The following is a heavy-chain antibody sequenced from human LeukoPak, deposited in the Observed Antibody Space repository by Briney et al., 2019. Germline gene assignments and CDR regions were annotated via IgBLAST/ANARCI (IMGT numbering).Heavy chain of an antibody. CDR1: GLFFVTYG. CDR3: VKETAARAAGGDY. V-gene: IGHV3-30*02. D-gene: IGHD2-21*02. Sequence: SLTLSLSAVGLFFVTYGMRSVRPPPGNGLEWVAFVTYDGKNESHANSVKGRFPISRPSSKGTLYWQMNSLGTEDTAVYYCVKETAARAAGGDYWGQGTLVTVSS. CDR2: VTYDGKNE. J-gene: IGHJ4*02.